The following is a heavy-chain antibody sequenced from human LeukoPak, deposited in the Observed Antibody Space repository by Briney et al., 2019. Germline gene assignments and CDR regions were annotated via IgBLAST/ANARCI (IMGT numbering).Heavy chain of an antibody. CDR2: IQYDGSNK. J-gene: IGHJ4*02. CDR3: AKVSGVGSSWSPFDY. D-gene: IGHD6-13*01. CDR1: GFTFSNYD. Sequence: PGGSQRLSCTASGFTFSNYDIHWVRQAPGKGLEWVAFIQYDGSNKYYADSVKGRFTISRDNSKNTLYLLMNSLRAEDTAVYYCAKVSGVGSSWSPFDYWGQGTLVTVSS. V-gene: IGHV3-30*02.